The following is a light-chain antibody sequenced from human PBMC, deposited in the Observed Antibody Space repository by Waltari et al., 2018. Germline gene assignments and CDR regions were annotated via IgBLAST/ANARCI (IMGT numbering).Light chain of an antibody. J-gene: IGKJ5*01. CDR3: QQGNTFPIT. V-gene: IGKV1D-12*01. CDR2: AAS. CDR1: QDIRTW. Sequence: DIQMTQSPSYVSASVGDRVTITCRASQDIRTWLAGYQQKPGKAPKLLIYAASSLHSGVPSRFSGSGSGTDFTLTISSLQPEDFATYYCQQGNTFPITFGQGTRLDIK.